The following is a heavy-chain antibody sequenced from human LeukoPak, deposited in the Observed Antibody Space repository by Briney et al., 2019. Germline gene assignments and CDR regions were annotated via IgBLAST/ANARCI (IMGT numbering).Heavy chain of an antibody. J-gene: IGHJ6*03. CDR3: AIPFYGDYVGYYYMDV. CDR1: GGSISSSSYC. D-gene: IGHD4-17*01. Sequence: SETLSLTCTVSGGSISSSSYCWGWIRQPPGKGLEWIGTIYYSGSTNYNPSLKSRVTISVDTSKNQFSLKLSSVTAADTAVYYCAIPFYGDYVGYYYMDVWGKGTTVTVSS. CDR2: IYYSGST. V-gene: IGHV4-39*07.